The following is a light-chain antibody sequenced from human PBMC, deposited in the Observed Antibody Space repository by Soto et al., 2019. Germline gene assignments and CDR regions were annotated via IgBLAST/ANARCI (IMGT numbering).Light chain of an antibody. V-gene: IGLV2-23*02. Sequence: QSALTQPASVSGSPGQSITISCTGTSSDVGSYNLVSWYQQHPGKAPKLMIYEVSKRPSGVSNRFSGSKSGNTASLTISGLQAEDEADYYCCSYAGSSLPFGGGTQLTVL. J-gene: IGLJ2*01. CDR3: CSYAGSSLP. CDR2: EVS. CDR1: SSDVGSYNL.